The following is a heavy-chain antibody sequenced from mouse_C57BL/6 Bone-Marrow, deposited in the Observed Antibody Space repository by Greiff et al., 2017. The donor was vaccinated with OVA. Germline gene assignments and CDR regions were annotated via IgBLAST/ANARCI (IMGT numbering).Heavy chain of an antibody. J-gene: IGHJ3*01. V-gene: IGHV5-6*01. D-gene: IGHD1-1*01. CDR2: ISSGGSYT. Sequence: EVHLVESGGDLVKPGGSLKLSCAASGFTFSSYGMSWVRQTPDKRLEWVATISSGGSYTYYPDSVKGRFTISRDHAKNTLYLQMSSLKSEDTAMYYCARQRYYGSSSWFAYWGQGTLVTVSA. CDR1: GFTFSSYG. CDR3: ARQRYYGSSSWFAY.